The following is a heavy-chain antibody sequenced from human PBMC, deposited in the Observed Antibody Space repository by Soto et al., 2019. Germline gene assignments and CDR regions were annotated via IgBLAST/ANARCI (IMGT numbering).Heavy chain of an antibody. CDR3: ARGRAWDN. CDR1: GGSFSGYY. CDR2: LNHSGST. V-gene: IGHV4-34*01. J-gene: IGHJ4*02. Sequence: QVQLQQWGAGLLKPSETLSLTCAVYGGSFSGYYWSWIRQPPGKGLEWIGELNHSGSTNYNPSLTSRVTISVDTSKNQFSLKLSSVTAADTAVYYCARGRAWDNWGQGTLVTVPS.